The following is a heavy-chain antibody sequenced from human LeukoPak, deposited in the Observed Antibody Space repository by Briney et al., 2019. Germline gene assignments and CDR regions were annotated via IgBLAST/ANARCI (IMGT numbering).Heavy chain of an antibody. CDR1: GYSFTSYW. CDR3: ARGDIVVVPAATGNNWFDP. D-gene: IGHD2-2*01. J-gene: IGHJ5*02. V-gene: IGHV5-51*01. CDR2: IYPGDSDT. Sequence: GESLQISCKGSGYSFTSYWIGWVRQMPGKGLEWMGIIYPGDSDTRYSPSFQGQVTISADKSISTAYLQWSSLKASDTAMYYCARGDIVVVPAATGNNWFDPWGQGTLVTVSS.